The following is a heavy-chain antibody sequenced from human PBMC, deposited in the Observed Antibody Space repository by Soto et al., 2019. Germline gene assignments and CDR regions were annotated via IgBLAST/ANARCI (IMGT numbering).Heavy chain of an antibody. Sequence: QVHLVQSGAEVGKPGASVKVSCKASGYTFTTYGVSWVRQAPGQGLEWMGWISTYNGNTQFAQKFQGRVTMPTDTSASTAYMELRSLTSDDTAVYYCARDWSAEVLPDYWGQGTLVTVSS. CDR2: ISTYNGNT. CDR3: ARDWSAEVLPDY. CDR1: GYTFTTYG. D-gene: IGHD2-15*01. V-gene: IGHV1-18*01. J-gene: IGHJ4*02.